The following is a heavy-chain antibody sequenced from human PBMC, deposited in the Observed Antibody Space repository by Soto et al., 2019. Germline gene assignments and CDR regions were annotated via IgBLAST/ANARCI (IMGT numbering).Heavy chain of an antibody. CDR2: ISGFNGHT. CDR3: ARDLIAAQARNWFDP. CDR1: GYTFSSYG. J-gene: IGHJ5*02. Sequence: ASVKVSCKASGYTFSSYGVSWVRQAPGQGLEWMGWISGFNGHTNYAQTFQGRVTMTTDTSTSTAYMELRSLRSDDTAVYYCARDLIAAQARNWFDPWGQGTLVTVS. D-gene: IGHD6-13*01. V-gene: IGHV1-18*04.